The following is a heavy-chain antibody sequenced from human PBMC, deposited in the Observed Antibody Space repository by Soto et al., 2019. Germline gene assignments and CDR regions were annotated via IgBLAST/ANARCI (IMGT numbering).Heavy chain of an antibody. CDR3: AKDTGRGGGSVFDY. D-gene: IGHD2-15*01. CDR2: ISGSGADT. V-gene: IGHV3-23*01. J-gene: IGHJ4*02. Sequence: GGSRGLSGAPSGFIFGTYALGWVRKSGGKGLEWVSAISGSGADTYYTESVKGRFTISRDNFKNTLYLQMNSLRAEDTAVYYCAKDTGRGGGSVFDYWGQGTLVTVSS. CDR1: GFIFGTYA.